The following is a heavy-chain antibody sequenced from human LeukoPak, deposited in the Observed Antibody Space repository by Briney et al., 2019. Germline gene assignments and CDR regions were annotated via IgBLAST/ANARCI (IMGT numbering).Heavy chain of an antibody. V-gene: IGHV4-39*07. CDR2: IHYSGST. D-gene: IGHD2-2*01. Sequence: SETLSLTCTVSGGSISSSSYYWGWIRQPPGKGLEWIGSIHYSGSTYYNPSLKSRVTISVDRSKNQFSLKLSSVTAADTAVYYCARVSVVVVPAAIWFDPWGQGTLVTVSS. J-gene: IGHJ5*02. CDR3: ARVSVVVVPAAIWFDP. CDR1: GGSISSSSYY.